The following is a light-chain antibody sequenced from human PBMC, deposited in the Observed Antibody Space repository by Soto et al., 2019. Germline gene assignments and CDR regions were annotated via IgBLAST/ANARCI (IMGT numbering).Light chain of an antibody. CDR2: DVS. CDR1: SSDVGDYNH. V-gene: IGLV2-14*01. Sequence: QSVLTQPASVSGSPGQSITISCTGTSSDVGDYNHVSWYQQNTGKAPKVIIFDVSNRPSGVSNRFSGSKSGNTASLTISGLQAEDEADYYCSSYPSSTAPVVFGGGTKVTVL. J-gene: IGLJ2*01. CDR3: SSYPSSTAPVV.